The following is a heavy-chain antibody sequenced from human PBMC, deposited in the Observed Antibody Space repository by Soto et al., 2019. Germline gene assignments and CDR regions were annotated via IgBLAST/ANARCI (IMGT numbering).Heavy chain of an antibody. CDR3: ARDPYYDYSNYLDY. Sequence: EVQLVESGGGLVKPGGSLRLSCAASGFTFSSYSMNWVRQAPGKGLEWVSAIRSSSSYIYYADSVKGRFTISRDNAKNSLYLQMNSLRAEDTAVDYCARDPYYDYSNYLDYWGQGTLVTVSS. CDR2: IRSSSSYI. D-gene: IGHD4-4*01. J-gene: IGHJ4*02. CDR1: GFTFSSYS. V-gene: IGHV3-21*01.